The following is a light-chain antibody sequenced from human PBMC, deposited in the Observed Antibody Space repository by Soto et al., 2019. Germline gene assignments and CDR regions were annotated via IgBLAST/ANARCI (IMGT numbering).Light chain of an antibody. J-gene: IGKJ1*01. V-gene: IGKV3-20*01. Sequence: ELVLTQSPVNLSFSPGERATRSFTAGPIVSSSYLSWYQQKPGQAPRLLIYGASRRATGIPDRFSGSGSGTDFTPTISRLEPEDFEVYYSQHYGSPPQTFGQGTKVDIK. CDR1: PIVSSSY. CDR3: QHYGSPPQT. CDR2: GAS.